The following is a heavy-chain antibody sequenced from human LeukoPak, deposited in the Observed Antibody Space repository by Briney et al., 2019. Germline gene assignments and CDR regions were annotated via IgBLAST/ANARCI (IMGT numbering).Heavy chain of an antibody. CDR2: IYPGDSDT. Sequence: GESLKISCKGSGYSFTSYWIGWVRQMPGKGLEWMGIIYPGDSDTRYSPSFQGQVTISADKSISTAYLQWSSLKASDTAMYYCARQLYCTSTSCYGIAYWGQGTLVTVSS. CDR1: GYSFTSYW. D-gene: IGHD2-2*01. V-gene: IGHV5-51*01. CDR3: ARQLYCTSTSCYGIAY. J-gene: IGHJ4*02.